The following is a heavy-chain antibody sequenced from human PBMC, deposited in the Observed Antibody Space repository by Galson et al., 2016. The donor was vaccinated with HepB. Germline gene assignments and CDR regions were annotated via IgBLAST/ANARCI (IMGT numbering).Heavy chain of an antibody. D-gene: IGHD6-19*01. V-gene: IGHV1-18*01. CDR2: ISTSDDNI. CDR3: ARGAVSHY. J-gene: IGHJ4*02. CDR1: GYTFTTHG. Sequence: SVKVSCKASGYTFTTHGVTWVRQAPGQGLEWVGWISTSDDNIQYSQKLQGRVTMTTDTSTTTAYMELRSLRSDDTAVYYCARGAVSHYWGQGTLVTVSS.